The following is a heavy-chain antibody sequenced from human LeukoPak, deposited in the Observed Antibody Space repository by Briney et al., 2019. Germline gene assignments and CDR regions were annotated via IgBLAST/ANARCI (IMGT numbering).Heavy chain of an antibody. J-gene: IGHJ4*02. Sequence: GGSLRLSCAASGFTFSPYWMHWVRQAPGKGLVWVSRIDGDGTTTSYADFVRGRFTISRDNAKNTLYLQMNSLRAEDTAVYYCARSPTDSSGYYLLDYWGQGTLVTVSS. CDR2: IDGDGTTT. CDR3: ARSPTDSSGYYLLDY. D-gene: IGHD3-22*01. CDR1: GFTFSPYW. V-gene: IGHV3-74*01.